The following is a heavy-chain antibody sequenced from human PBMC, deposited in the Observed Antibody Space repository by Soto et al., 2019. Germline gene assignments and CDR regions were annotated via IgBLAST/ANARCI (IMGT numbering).Heavy chain of an antibody. J-gene: IGHJ4*02. D-gene: IGHD3-10*01. Sequence: GGSLRLSCAASGFTFSSYGMHWVRQAPGKGLEWVAVIWYDGSNKYYADSVKGRFTISRDNSKNTLYLQMNSLRAEDTAVYYCARDPTTMGEAEPVDYWGQGTLVTVSS. V-gene: IGHV3-33*01. CDR3: ARDPTTMGEAEPVDY. CDR2: IWYDGSNK. CDR1: GFTFSSYG.